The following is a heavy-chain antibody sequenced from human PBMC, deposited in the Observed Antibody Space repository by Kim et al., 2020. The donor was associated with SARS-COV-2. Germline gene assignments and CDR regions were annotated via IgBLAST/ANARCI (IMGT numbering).Heavy chain of an antibody. J-gene: IGHJ4*02. CDR2: INHSGST. CDR1: GGSFSGYY. Sequence: SETLSLTCAVYGGSFSGYYWSWIRQPPGKGLEWIGEINHSGSTNYNPSLKSRVTISVDTSKNQFSLKLSSVTAADTAVYYCARGAAAGLWGQGTLVTVSS. CDR3: ARGAAAGL. V-gene: IGHV4-34*01. D-gene: IGHD6-13*01.